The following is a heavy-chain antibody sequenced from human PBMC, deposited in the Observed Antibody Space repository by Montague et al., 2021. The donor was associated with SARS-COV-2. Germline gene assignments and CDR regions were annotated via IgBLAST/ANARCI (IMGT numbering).Heavy chain of an antibody. CDR2: IYHSGGT. V-gene: IGHV4-38-2*01. CDR3: ARWYYGSGSYPH. D-gene: IGHD3-10*01. Sequence: SETLSLTCSVSGXSISSGYYWGWIRQPPGKGLEWIGNIYHSGGTYYSPPLKSRVTVSVDTSKNQFSLRLSSVTAADTAVYYCARWYYGSGSYPHWGQGTLVTVSS. J-gene: IGHJ4*02. CDR1: GXSISSGYY.